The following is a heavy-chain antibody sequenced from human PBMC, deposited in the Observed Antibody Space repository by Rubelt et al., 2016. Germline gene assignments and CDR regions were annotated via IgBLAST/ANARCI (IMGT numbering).Heavy chain of an antibody. J-gene: IGHJ6*02. V-gene: IGHV1-3*01. CDR2: IDAGNGDT. CDR1: GYPFATYA. CDR3: ARCALPAVTTAYCYDALDV. D-gene: IGHD4-17*01. Sequence: QVQLVQSGAEVKRPGASVKVSCKASGYPFATYAMHWVRQAPGQRLEWMGWIDAGNGDTKYSINLQGRVTCTRDTAASTAYMGLSSLRSEDSAVYYCARCALPAVTTAYCYDALDVWGQGTTVTVSS.